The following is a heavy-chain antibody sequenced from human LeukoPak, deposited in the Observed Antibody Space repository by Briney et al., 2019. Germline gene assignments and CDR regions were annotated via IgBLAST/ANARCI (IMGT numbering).Heavy chain of an antibody. CDR2: INPSGGST. CDR3: ARAIVVVNPWFDP. Sequence: GASVKVSCKASGYTFTSYYMHWVRQAPGQGLEWMGIINPSGGSTSYAQKFQGRVTMTRDTSTSTVYMELSSLRSEDTAVSYCARAIVVVNPWFDPWGQGTLVTVSS. CDR1: GYTFTSYY. D-gene: IGHD3-22*01. V-gene: IGHV1-46*01. J-gene: IGHJ5*02.